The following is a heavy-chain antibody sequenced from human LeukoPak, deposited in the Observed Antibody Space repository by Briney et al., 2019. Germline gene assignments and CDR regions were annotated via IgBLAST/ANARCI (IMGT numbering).Heavy chain of an antibody. D-gene: IGHD5-18*01. V-gene: IGHV1-69*04. J-gene: IGHJ4*02. CDR1: GGTFSSYA. Sequence: GSSVKVSCKASGGTFSSYAISWVRQAPGQVLEWMGRIIPIFGIANYAQKFQGRVTITADKSTSTAYMELSSLRSEDTAVYYCARCSAGQLWELTSFDYWGQGTLVTVSS. CDR2: IIPIFGIA. CDR3: ARCSAGQLWELTSFDY.